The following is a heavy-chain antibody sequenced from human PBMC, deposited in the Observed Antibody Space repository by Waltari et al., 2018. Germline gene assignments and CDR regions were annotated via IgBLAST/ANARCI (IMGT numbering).Heavy chain of an antibody. CDR3: ASVSRCSGGSCYSGGT. CDR1: GYTFTGYY. CDR2: INPNSCGT. D-gene: IGHD2-15*01. J-gene: IGHJ4*02. Sequence: QVQLVQSGAEVKKPGASVKVSCKASGYTFTGYYMHWVRQAPGQGLEWMGRINPNSCGTNYAQKFQGRVTMTRDTSISTAYMELSRLRSDDTAVYYCASVSRCSGGSCYSGGTWGQGTLVTVSS. V-gene: IGHV1-2*06.